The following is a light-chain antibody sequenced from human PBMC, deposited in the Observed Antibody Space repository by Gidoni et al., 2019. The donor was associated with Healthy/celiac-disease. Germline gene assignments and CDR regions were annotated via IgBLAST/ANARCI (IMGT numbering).Light chain of an antibody. J-gene: IGKJ4*01. V-gene: IGKV1-33*01. Sequence: DIQMTQSPSSLSAYVGDRVTITCQASQDISNYLNWYQQKPGKAPKLLIYDASNLETGVPSRFSGSGSGTEFTFTIISLQPEDIATYYCQQYDNLPPLTFGGGTKVEIK. CDR2: DAS. CDR1: QDISNY. CDR3: QQYDNLPPLT.